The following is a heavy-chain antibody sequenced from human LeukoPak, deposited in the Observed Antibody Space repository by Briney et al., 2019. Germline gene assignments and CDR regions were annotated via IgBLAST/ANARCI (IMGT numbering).Heavy chain of an antibody. D-gene: IGHD3-16*02. Sequence: SVKVSCKASGGTFSSYAISWVRQAPGQGLEWMGGIIPIFGTANYAQKFQGRVTITTDESTSAASMELSSLRSEDTAVYYCASRRYDYVWGSYPPDAFDIWGQGSMVTVSS. V-gene: IGHV1-69*05. CDR2: IIPIFGTA. CDR1: GGTFSSYA. J-gene: IGHJ3*02. CDR3: ASRRYDYVWGSYPPDAFDI.